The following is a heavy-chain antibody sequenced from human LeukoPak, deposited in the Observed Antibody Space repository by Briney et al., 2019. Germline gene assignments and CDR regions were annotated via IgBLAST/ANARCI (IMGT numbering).Heavy chain of an antibody. J-gene: IGHJ3*02. CDR3: AKVVHIVVVNDAFDI. CDR2: ISGSGGNT. CDR1: RFTFSSYA. Sequence: GGSLRLSCVASRFTFSSYAMSWVRQAPGKGLEWVSAISGSGGNTYYADSVKGRFTISRDNSKNTLYLQMNSLRAEDTAAYYCAKVVHIVVVNDAFDIWGQGTMVTVSS. V-gene: IGHV3-23*01. D-gene: IGHD2-21*01.